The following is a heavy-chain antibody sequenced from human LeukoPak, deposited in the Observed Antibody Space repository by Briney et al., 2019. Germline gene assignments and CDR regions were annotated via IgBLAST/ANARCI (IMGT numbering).Heavy chain of an antibody. CDR1: GGTFSSYD. Sequence: SVKVSCKASGGTFSSYDISWVRQAPGQGLEWMGRIIPIFGTANYAQKFQGRVTITTDESTSTAYMELSSLRSEDTAVYYCARDGPYCTNGVCHWGLRWFDPWGQGTLVTVSS. V-gene: IGHV1-69*05. CDR3: ARDGPYCTNGVCHWGLRWFDP. D-gene: IGHD2-8*01. J-gene: IGHJ5*02. CDR2: IIPIFGTA.